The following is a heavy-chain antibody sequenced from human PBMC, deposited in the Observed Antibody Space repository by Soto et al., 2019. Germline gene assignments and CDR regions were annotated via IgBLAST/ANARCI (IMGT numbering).Heavy chain of an antibody. D-gene: IGHD3-9*01. CDR2: MNPNSGNT. J-gene: IGHJ6*03. CDR1: GYTFTSYD. V-gene: IGHV1-8*01. CDR3: AREYYDILTGYLSGYMDV. Sequence: ASVKVSCKASGYTFTSYDINWVRQATGQGLEWMGWMNPNSGNTGYAQKFQGRVTMTRNTSISTAYMELSSLRSEDTAVYYCAREYYDILTGYLSGYMDVWGKGTTVTVS.